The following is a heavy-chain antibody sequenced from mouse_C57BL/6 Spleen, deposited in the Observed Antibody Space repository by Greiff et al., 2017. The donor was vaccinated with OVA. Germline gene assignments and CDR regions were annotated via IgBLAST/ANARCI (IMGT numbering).Heavy chain of an antibody. CDR2: IHPNSGST. Sequence: VKLMESGAELVKPGASVKLSCKASGYTFTSYWMHWVKQRPGQGLEWIGMIHPNSGSTNYNEKFKSKATLTVDKSSSTAYMQLSSLTSEDSAVYYCARGGGNYFDYWGQGTTLTVSS. CDR3: ARGGGNYFDY. J-gene: IGHJ2*01. CDR1: GYTFTSYW. V-gene: IGHV1-64*01.